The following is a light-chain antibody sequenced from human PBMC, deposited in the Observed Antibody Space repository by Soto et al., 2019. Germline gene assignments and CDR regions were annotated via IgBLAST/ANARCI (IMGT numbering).Light chain of an antibody. Sequence: DIQMTQSPSSLSASXXDRVTITCRASQGIRNDLAWFQQKPGEAPKRXXYAASNLQSGVPSRFSGSGSGTEFTLTISSLQPDDFATYYCQQYNSYSPWTFGQGTKVDIK. CDR1: QGIRND. CDR3: QQYNSYSPWT. V-gene: IGKV1-17*01. CDR2: AAS. J-gene: IGKJ1*01.